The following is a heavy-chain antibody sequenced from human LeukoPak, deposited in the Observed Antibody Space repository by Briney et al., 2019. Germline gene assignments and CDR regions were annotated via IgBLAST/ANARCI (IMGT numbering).Heavy chain of an antibody. D-gene: IGHD6-6*01. CDR1: GGSISGSY. V-gene: IGHV4-59*01. J-gene: IGHJ4*02. CDR3: ARARPYSSSFDY. CDR2: IYYSGST. Sequence: SETLSLTCTVSGGSISGSYWNWVRQPAEKGLEWIGYIYYSGSTNYNPSLKSRVTISVDTSKNQFSLKLSSVTAADTAVYYCARARPYSSSFDYWGQGTLVTVSS.